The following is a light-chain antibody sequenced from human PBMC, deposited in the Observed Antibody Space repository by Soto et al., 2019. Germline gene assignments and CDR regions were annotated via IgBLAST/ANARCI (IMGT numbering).Light chain of an antibody. V-gene: IGKV1-27*01. CDR3: QKYNSVPYT. CDR1: QGISNY. J-gene: IGKJ2*01. Sequence: DIQMTQSPSSLSASVGDRVTITCRASQGISNYLAWYQQKPGKVPKLLIYAASTLQSGVPSRFSGSGSGTDFTLAISSVHPEYVATYYCQKYNSVPYTFGQVNKLEIK. CDR2: AAS.